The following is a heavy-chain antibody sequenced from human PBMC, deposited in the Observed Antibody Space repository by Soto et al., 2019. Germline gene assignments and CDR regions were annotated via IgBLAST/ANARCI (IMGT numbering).Heavy chain of an antibody. V-gene: IGHV3-48*01. CDR3: ARGAYYYDSSGLSY. CDR2: ISSSSSTI. CDR1: GFTFSSYS. J-gene: IGHJ4*02. D-gene: IGHD3-22*01. Sequence: EVQLVESGGGLVQPGGSLRLSCAASGFTFSSYSMNWVRQAPGKGLEWVSYISSSSSTIYYADSVKGRFTISRDNAKNSLYLQINSLRAEDTAVYYGARGAYYYDSSGLSYWGQGTLVTVSS.